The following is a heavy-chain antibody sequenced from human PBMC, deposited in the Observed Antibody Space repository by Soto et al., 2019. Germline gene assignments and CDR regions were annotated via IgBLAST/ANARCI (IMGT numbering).Heavy chain of an antibody. CDR1: GFTVSSNY. CDR3: ARAQSSSSGFYYYYYMDV. V-gene: IGHV3-66*01. Sequence: GGSLRLSCAASGFTVSSNYMSWVRQAPGKGLEWVSVIYSGGSTYYADSVKGRFTISRDNSKNTLYLQMNSLRAEDTAVYYCARAQSSSSGFYYYYYMDVWGKGTTVTVSS. J-gene: IGHJ6*03. CDR2: IYSGGST. D-gene: IGHD6-6*01.